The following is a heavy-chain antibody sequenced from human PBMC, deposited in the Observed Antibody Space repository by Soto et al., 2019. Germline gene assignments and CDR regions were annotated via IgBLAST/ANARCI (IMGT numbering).Heavy chain of an antibody. J-gene: IGHJ3*02. Sequence: SETLSLTCTVSGGSISSYYWSWIRQPPGKGLEWIGYIYYSGSTNYNPSLKSRVTISVDTSKNQFSLKLSSVTAADTAVYYCARGPGGGTFDIWGQGTMVSGSS. D-gene: IGHD3-16*01. CDR2: IYYSGST. CDR3: ARGPGGGTFDI. V-gene: IGHV4-59*01. CDR1: GGSISSYY.